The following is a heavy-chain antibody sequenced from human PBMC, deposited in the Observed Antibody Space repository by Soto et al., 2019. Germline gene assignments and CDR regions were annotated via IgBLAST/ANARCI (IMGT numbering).Heavy chain of an antibody. Sequence: SETLSLTCTVSGDSISTTKWWTWVRQSPGMGLQWIGEIHHSGKINYNPSLKSRVIISVDKSRNRFSLKVYFLSAADTAVYFCGAMTYSSSFLSYWGQGTLVTVSS. CDR2: IHHSGKI. D-gene: IGHD6-6*01. J-gene: IGHJ4*02. V-gene: IGHV4-4*02. CDR3: GAMTYSSSFLSY. CDR1: GDSISTTKW.